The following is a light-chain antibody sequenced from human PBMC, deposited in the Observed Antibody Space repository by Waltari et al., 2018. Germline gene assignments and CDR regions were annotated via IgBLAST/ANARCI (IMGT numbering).Light chain of an antibody. CDR1: SSDVGTYNL. V-gene: IGLV2-23*01. CDR2: ECS. Sequence: QSALTQPASVSGSPGQSITISCTGTSSDVGTYNLVSWYQQQPDKAPKLMIYECSKRSSGVSILFSASKSCNTASLTISGLQAEDDADYYCFSYVGRTTYVVFGGWSMLTVL. CDR3: FSYVGRTTYVV. J-gene: IGLJ2*01.